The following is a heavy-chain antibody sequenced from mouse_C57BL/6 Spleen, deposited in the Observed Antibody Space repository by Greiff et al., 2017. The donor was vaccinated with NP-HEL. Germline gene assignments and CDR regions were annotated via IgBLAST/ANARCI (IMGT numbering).Heavy chain of an antibody. CDR2: IDPSDSYT. J-gene: IGHJ3*01. CDR3: ARFYSNYPFAY. CDR1: GYTFTSYW. D-gene: IGHD2-5*01. V-gene: IGHV1-69*01. Sequence: QVQLQQPGAELVMPGASVKLSCKASGYTFTSYWMHWVKQRPGQGLEWIGEIDPSDSYTNYNQKFKGKSTLTVDKSSSTAYMQLSSLTSEDSAVYYCARFYSNYPFAYWGQGTLVTVSA.